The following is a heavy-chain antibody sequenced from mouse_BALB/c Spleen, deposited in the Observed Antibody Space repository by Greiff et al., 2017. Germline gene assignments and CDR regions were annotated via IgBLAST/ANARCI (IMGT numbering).Heavy chain of an antibody. Sequence: EVKLMESGPGLVKPSQSLSLTCTVTGYSITSDYAWNWIRQFPGNKLEWMGYISYSGSTSYNPSLKSRISITRDTSKNQFFLQLNSVTTEDTATYYCARFYYDAMDYWGQGTSVTVSS. CDR1: GYSITSDYA. V-gene: IGHV3-2*02. J-gene: IGHJ4*01. CDR2: ISYSGST. CDR3: ARFYYDAMDY.